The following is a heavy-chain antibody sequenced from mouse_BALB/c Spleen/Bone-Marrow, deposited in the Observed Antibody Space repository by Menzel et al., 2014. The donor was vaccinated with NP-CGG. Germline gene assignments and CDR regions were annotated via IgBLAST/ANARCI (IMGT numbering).Heavy chain of an antibody. J-gene: IGHJ2*01. CDR1: GFSLTRYG. V-gene: IGHV2-9*02. D-gene: IGHD2-4*01. Sequence: ESGPGLVAPSQSLSITCTVSGFSLTRYGVHWVRQPPGKGLEWLGVIWAGGYINYNSALMSRLSISKDNSKSQVFLKMNSLRTDDTAMYYCARDDYDGYFDYWGQGTTLTVSS. CDR3: ARDDYDGYFDY. CDR2: IWAGGYI.